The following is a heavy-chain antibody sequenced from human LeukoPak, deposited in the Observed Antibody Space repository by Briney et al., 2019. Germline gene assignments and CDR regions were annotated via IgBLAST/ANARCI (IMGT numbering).Heavy chain of an antibody. Sequence: GGSLRLSCAASGFTFSSYAMSWVRQAPGKGLEWVSSIRGRGNYAYYADSVKGRFTISRDNSKNTLYLQMNSLRADDTAVYYCAKGGVYSGYDLSFEYWGQGALVTVSS. D-gene: IGHD5-12*01. CDR2: IRGRGNYA. CDR3: AKGGVYSGYDLSFEY. V-gene: IGHV3-23*01. J-gene: IGHJ4*02. CDR1: GFTFSSYA.